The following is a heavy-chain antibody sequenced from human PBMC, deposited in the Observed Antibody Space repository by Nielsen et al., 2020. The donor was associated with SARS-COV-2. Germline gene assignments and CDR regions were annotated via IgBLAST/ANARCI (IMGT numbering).Heavy chain of an antibody. CDR1: GFTFSSNW. V-gene: IGHV3-7*03. D-gene: IGHD4-23*01. CDR2: INQDGGET. J-gene: IGHJ4*02. Sequence: GESLKISCAASGFTFSSNWLTWVRQAPGKVMEWVAHINQDGGETYYVDSVKARFTISGDNAKNSLYLQMNSLRAEDTAVYYCARNHVFGGNAFVDSWGQGTLVTVSS. CDR3: ARNHVFGGNAFVDS.